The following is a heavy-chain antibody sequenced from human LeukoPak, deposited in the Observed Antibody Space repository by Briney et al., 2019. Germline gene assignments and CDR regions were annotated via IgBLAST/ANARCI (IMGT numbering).Heavy chain of an antibody. CDR3: ASLNAAAGSYYFDY. V-gene: IGHV4-39*01. CDR2: ISFIGST. Sequence: SETLSLTCTVSGGSISSSSHYWGWIRQPPGKGLEWIRSISFIGSTYYNPSLKSRVTISVDTPKNQFSLKLSSVTAAGTAVYYCASLNAAAGSYYFDYWGRGTLVTVSS. CDR1: GGSISSSSHY. D-gene: IGHD6-13*01. J-gene: IGHJ4*02.